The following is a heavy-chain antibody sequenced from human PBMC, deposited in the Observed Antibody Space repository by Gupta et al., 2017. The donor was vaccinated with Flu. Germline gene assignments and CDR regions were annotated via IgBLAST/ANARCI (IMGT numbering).Heavy chain of an antibody. CDR3: ARDRRGVRGGSDLPAPQYYFDY. D-gene: IGHD3-10*01. J-gene: IGHJ4*02. V-gene: IGHV3-30*07. Sequence: FTISRDNSKNTLYLQMNSLRAEDTAVYYCARDRRGVRGGSDLPAPQYYFDYWGQGTLVTVSS.